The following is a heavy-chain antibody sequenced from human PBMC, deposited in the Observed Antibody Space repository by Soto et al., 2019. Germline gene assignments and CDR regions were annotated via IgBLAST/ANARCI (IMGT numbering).Heavy chain of an antibody. CDR3: AKAVHDFDAFDI. D-gene: IGHD2-21*02. V-gene: IGHV3-30*18. Sequence: ESGGGVVQPGRSLRLSCAASGFTFSRYGMHWVRQAPGKGLEWVAVISYDGSNKYYADSVKGRFTISRDNSKNTLYLQMNSLRAEDTAVYYCAKAVHDFDAFDIWGQGTMVTVSS. CDR1: GFTFSRYG. J-gene: IGHJ3*02. CDR2: ISYDGSNK.